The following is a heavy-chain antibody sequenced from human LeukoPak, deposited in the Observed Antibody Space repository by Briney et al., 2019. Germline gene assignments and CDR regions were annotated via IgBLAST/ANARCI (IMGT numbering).Heavy chain of an antibody. D-gene: IGHD3-16*01. Sequence: AGGSLRLSCAASGFTFSSYAMNWVRQAPGKGLAWVSAIGGSGGNTYYADSVKGRFTISRDNSKNTLYLQMNSLRAEDTAMYYCAKDYVGGYYYCMDVWGKGTTVTVSS. J-gene: IGHJ6*03. V-gene: IGHV3-23*01. CDR1: GFTFSSYA. CDR3: AKDYVGGYYYCMDV. CDR2: IGGSGGNT.